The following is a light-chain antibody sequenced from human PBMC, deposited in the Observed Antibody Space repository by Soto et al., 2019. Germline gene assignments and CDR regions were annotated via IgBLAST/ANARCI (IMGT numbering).Light chain of an antibody. J-gene: IGKJ2*01. CDR2: GAS. V-gene: IGKV3-20*01. CDR1: QTVSSKY. Sequence: ESVLTQSPGTLSLSPGERATLSCRASQTVSSKYLTWYQQKPGQAPRLLIYGASIRATGIPDRFSGSRSEADFTLTISKLEPEDFAVYYCQQFDDSPPAFTFGQGTKLEI. CDR3: QQFDDSPPAFT.